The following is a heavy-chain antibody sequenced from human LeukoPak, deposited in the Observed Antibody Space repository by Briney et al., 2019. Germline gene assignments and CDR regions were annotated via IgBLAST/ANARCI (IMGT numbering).Heavy chain of an antibody. CDR3: AREGSTTSTLDY. CDR1: GGSISSYY. V-gene: IGHV4-59*01. J-gene: IGHJ4*02. Sequence: NPSETLSLTCTVSGGSISSYYWSWIRQPPGKGLEWIGCIYYSGSTNYNPSLKSRVTISVDTSKNQFSLKLSSVTAADTAVYYCAREGSTTSTLDYWGQGTLVTVSS. D-gene: IGHD2-2*01. CDR2: IYYSGST.